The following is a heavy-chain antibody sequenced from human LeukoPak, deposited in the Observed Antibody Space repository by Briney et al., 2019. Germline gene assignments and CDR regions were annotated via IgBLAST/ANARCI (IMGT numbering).Heavy chain of an antibody. CDR3: ARLSTVTTSFDH. D-gene: IGHD4-17*01. Sequence: KTSETLSLTCTVSGGSISSYYWSWIRQPPGKGLEWIGYTYYSGSTNYNPSLKSRVTISVDTSKNQFSLKLSSVTAADTAVYYCARLSTVTTSFDHWGQGTLVTVSS. CDR2: TYYSGST. J-gene: IGHJ4*02. V-gene: IGHV4-59*01. CDR1: GGSISSYY.